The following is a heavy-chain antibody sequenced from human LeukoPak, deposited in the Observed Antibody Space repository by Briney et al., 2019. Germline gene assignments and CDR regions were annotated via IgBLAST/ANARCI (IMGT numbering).Heavy chain of an antibody. CDR1: GGSISSSSYY. CDR2: IYYSGST. J-gene: IGHJ3*02. V-gene: IGHV4-39*01. CDR3: ARQEEISSPDAFDI. Sequence: SETLSLTCTVSGGSISSSSYYWSWIRQPPGKGLEWIGSIYYSGSTYYNPSLKSRVTISVDTSKNQFSLKLSSVTAADTAVYYCARQEEISSPDAFDIWGQGTMVTVSS. D-gene: IGHD6-6*01.